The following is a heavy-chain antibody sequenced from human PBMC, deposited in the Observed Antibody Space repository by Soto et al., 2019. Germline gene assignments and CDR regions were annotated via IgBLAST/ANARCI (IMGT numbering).Heavy chain of an antibody. CDR2: RYYTGRT. CDR3: ARIGHSGHWHRHDT. V-gene: IGHV4-61*01. J-gene: IGHJ5*02. Sequence: PSETQSLTCTVSGGTVNSGSFYLSWIRQPPGKGLEWIGHRYYTGRTNYNPSLKRRVTISSVTSKNQFFLKVNSVTAADKAAYYCARIGHSGHWHRHDTWDQETWIAVSS. CDR1: GGTVNSGSFY. D-gene: IGHD5-12*01.